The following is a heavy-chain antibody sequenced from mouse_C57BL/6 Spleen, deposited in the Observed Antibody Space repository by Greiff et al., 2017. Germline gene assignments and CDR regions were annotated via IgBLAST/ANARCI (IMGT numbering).Heavy chain of an antibody. Sequence: QVQLQQSGAELARPGASVKMSCKASGYTFTSYTMHWVKQMPGQGLEWIGYINPSSGYTKYNQKFKDKATLTADKSSSTAYMQLSSLTSEDSAVYYCARGTGYFDYWGQGTTLTVSS. V-gene: IGHV1-4*01. CDR3: ARGTGYFDY. J-gene: IGHJ2*01. CDR2: INPSSGYT. CDR1: GYTFTSYT. D-gene: IGHD3-3*01.